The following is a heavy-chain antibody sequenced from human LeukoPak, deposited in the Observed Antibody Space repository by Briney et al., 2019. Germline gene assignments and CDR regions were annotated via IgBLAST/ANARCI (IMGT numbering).Heavy chain of an antibody. Sequence: PSETLSLTCAVYGGSFSGYYWSWIRQPPGKGLEWIGEINHSGSTNYNPSLKSRVTISVDTSKNQFSLKLSSVTAADTAVYYCAMSEGLEGSYDSSGYYYSYFDYWGQGTLVTVSS. J-gene: IGHJ4*02. CDR1: GGSFSGYY. V-gene: IGHV4-34*01. D-gene: IGHD3-22*01. CDR3: AMSEGLEGSYDSSGYYYSYFDY. CDR2: INHSGST.